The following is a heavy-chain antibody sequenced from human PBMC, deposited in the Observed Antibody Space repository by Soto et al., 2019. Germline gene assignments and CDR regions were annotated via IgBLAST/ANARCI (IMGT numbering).Heavy chain of an antibody. V-gene: IGHV3-23*01. J-gene: IGHJ3*02. CDR2: ISGSGGTT. CDR1: GFTFSSYA. Sequence: EVQLLESGGGLVQPGGSLRLSCAASGFTFSSYAMSWVRQAPGKGLEWVSAISGSGGTTYYADSVKGRFTFSRDNSMNPLYLQMNILRAEDTAVYYCAKTANGWFSAFDIWGQGTMVTVSS. D-gene: IGHD6-19*01. CDR3: AKTANGWFSAFDI.